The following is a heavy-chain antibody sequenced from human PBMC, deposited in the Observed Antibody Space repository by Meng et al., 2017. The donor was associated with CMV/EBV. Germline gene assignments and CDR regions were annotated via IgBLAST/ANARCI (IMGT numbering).Heavy chain of an antibody. V-gene: IGHV1-58*01. D-gene: IGHD3-3*01. CDR2: IVVGSGNT. CDR3: AADLVEASYDFWSGYYGGGWFDP. Sequence: SVKVSCKASGFTFTSSAVQWVRQPRGQRLEWRGWIVVGSGNTNYAQKFQERVTITRDMSTSTAYMELSSLRSEDTAVYYCAADLVEASYDFWSGYYGGGWFDPWGQGTLVTVSS. J-gene: IGHJ5*02. CDR1: GFTFTSSA.